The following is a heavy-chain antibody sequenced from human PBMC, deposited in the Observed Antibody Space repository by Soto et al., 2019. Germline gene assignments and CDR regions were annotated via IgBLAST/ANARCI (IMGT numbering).Heavy chain of an antibody. D-gene: IGHD2-2*01. CDR2: IYYTGTT. Sequence: KTSETLSLTCTVSGRSVSSSFFYWSWVRQPPGQRLEWIGYIYYTGTTNYNPSLASRVAMSVDTSKKQFTLNLRSLTAEDTARYYGGRVKTRTGRDLFDLWGQGRLVTVSS. J-gene: IGHJ4*02. V-gene: IGHV4-61*01. CDR1: GRSVSSSFFY. CDR3: GRVKTRTGRDLFDL.